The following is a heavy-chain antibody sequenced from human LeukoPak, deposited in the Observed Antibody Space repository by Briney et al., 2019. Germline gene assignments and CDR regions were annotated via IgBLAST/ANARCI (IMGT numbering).Heavy chain of an antibody. D-gene: IGHD6-13*01. CDR1: GFTFSSYW. Sequence: GSLRLSCAASGFTFSSYWMSWVRQAPGKGLEWVANIKQDGSEKYYVDSVKGRFTISRDNAKNSLFLQMNSLRAEDTAVYYCARDAVHSGTGNTFDIWGQGTVVTVSS. CDR3: ARDAVHSGTGNTFDI. V-gene: IGHV3-7*01. J-gene: IGHJ3*02. CDR2: IKQDGSEK.